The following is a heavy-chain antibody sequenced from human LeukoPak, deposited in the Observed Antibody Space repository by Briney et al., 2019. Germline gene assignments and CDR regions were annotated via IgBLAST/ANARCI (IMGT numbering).Heavy chain of an antibody. V-gene: IGHV4-59*01. Sequence: SETLSLTCTVSGGSISSYYWSWIRQPPGKGLEWIGYIYYSGSTNYNPSLKSRVTISVDTSKNQFSLKLGSVTAADTAVYYCARGTAMVTGIDYRGQGTLVTVSS. CDR3: ARGTAMVTGIDY. CDR2: IYYSGST. J-gene: IGHJ4*02. D-gene: IGHD5-18*01. CDR1: GGSISSYY.